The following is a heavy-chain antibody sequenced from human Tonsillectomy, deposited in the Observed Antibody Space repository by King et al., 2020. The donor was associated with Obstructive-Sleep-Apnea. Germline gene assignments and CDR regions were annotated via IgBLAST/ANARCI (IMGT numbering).Heavy chain of an antibody. CDR2: IYYSGTT. Sequence: MQLQESGPGLVQPSETLSLTCTVSGGSISNYYWSWIRQPPGKGLEWIGDIYYSGTTNYNPCLKSRVTISVDTSKNQFSLRLSSVTAADTAVYYCARVKSRGDGYTGLDYYFDYWGQGTLVTVSS. CDR1: GGSISNYY. CDR3: ARVKSRGDGYTGLDYYFDY. J-gene: IGHJ4*02. D-gene: IGHD2-2*02. V-gene: IGHV4-59*01.